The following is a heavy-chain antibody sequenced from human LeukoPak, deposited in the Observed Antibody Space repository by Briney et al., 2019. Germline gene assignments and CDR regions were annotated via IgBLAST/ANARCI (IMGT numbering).Heavy chain of an antibody. Sequence: SETLSLTCAVYGGSFSGYYGSWIRQPPGKGLEWIGEINHSGSTNYNPSLKSRVTMSVDTSKNQFSLKLSSVTAADTAVYYCARTPHSSGPYHFDYWGQGTLVTVSS. CDR2: INHSGST. V-gene: IGHV4-34*01. CDR1: GGSFSGYY. D-gene: IGHD6-19*01. J-gene: IGHJ4*02. CDR3: ARTPHSSGPYHFDY.